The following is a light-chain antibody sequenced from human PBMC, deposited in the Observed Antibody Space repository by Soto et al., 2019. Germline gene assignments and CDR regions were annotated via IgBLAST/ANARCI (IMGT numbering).Light chain of an antibody. V-gene: IGKV1-39*01. CDR3: QQSYTTPPT. J-gene: IGKJ4*01. CDR2: AES. CDR1: QSITTY. Sequence: DIQMTQSPSSLSASVGDRVTITCRASQSITTYLNWYQQKPGKAPRLLIYAESSLQSGVPSRFSGSGVGTDFTLTISSLQPEDFATYYCQQSYTTPPTFGGGTKVEIK.